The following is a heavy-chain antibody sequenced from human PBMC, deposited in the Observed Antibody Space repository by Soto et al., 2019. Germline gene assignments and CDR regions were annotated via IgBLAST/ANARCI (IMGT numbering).Heavy chain of an antibody. D-gene: IGHD1-26*01. Sequence: QVQLVQSGAEVKKPGSSVKVSCKASGGTFSSYAISWVRQAPGQGLEWMGGIIPIFGTANYAQKFQGRVTITADESTSTAYMELSSLRSEDTAVYYCARDMSFSGSYRNPDFDYWGQGTLVTVSS. V-gene: IGHV1-69*01. CDR2: IIPIFGTA. CDR1: GGTFSSYA. J-gene: IGHJ4*02. CDR3: ARDMSFSGSYRNPDFDY.